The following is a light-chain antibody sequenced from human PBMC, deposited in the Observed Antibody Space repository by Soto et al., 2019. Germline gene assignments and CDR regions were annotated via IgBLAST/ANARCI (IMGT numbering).Light chain of an antibody. V-gene: IGKV3-20*01. CDR3: QHFFSPPFP. Sequence: EIVLTQSPGTLSLSPGERATLSCRASQSVATIYLAWYQQKPGQAPKLLMSGTSTRATGIPDRFSGSGSGTDFTLTINRLEPEDFAVYYCQHFFSPPFPFGQGTKLEIK. J-gene: IGKJ2*01. CDR1: QSVATIY. CDR2: GTS.